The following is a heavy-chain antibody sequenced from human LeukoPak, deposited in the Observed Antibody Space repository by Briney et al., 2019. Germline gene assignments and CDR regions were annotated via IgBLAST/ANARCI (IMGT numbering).Heavy chain of an antibody. V-gene: IGHV4-59*12. CDR2: IYYSGST. Sequence: SETLSLTCTVSGGSISSYYWSWIRQPPGKGLEWIGYIYYSGSTNYNPSLKSRVTISVDTSKNQFSLKLSSVTAADTAVYYCARGRSGEDGYSHFDYWGQGTLVTVSS. D-gene: IGHD4-4*01. CDR1: GGSISSYY. J-gene: IGHJ4*02. CDR3: ARGRSGEDGYSHFDY.